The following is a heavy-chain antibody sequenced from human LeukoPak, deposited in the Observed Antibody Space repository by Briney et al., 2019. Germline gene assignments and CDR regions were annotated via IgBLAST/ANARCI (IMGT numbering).Heavy chain of an antibody. CDR1: GFTFRSYG. CDR3: AKTAAMGNNWFDP. J-gene: IGHJ5*02. Sequence: GGSLRLCCAASGFTFRSYGMNWVRQAPGKGLEWVPTLSISGGGTFYADSVKGRFTISRDNSKNTLYLQMNTLRAEDTAVYYCAKTAAMGNNWFDPWGQGTLVTVSS. D-gene: IGHD6-13*01. CDR2: LSISGGGT. V-gene: IGHV3-23*01.